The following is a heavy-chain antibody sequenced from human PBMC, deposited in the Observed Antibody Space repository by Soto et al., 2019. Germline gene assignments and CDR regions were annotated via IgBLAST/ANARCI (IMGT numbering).Heavy chain of an antibody. CDR1: GFTFSNYA. CDR3: AKLSCSSASCYKGVDY. CDR2: ISGSGSNT. Sequence: GGSLRLSCAASGFTFSNYAMNWVRQAPGKGLESVSAISGSGSNTYYADSVQGRFTISRDNSKNILYLQIDSLRAEDTAFYYCAKLSCSSASCYKGVDYWRQGTLVPVSS. V-gene: IGHV3-23*01. J-gene: IGHJ4*02. D-gene: IGHD2-2*02.